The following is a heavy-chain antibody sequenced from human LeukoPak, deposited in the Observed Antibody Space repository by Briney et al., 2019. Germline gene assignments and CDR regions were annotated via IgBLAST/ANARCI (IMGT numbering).Heavy chain of an antibody. Sequence: GESLKISCKGSGYSFTNYWIGWVRQLPGKGLEWMGIIYPGDSDTRYSPSFQGQVIISADKFITTAYLQWSSLKVSDTALYSCARLYNAYSDAFGIWGQGTMVTVSS. CDR1: GYSFTNYW. CDR3: ARLYNAYSDAFGI. J-gene: IGHJ3*02. D-gene: IGHD3-10*01. V-gene: IGHV5-51*01. CDR2: IYPGDSDT.